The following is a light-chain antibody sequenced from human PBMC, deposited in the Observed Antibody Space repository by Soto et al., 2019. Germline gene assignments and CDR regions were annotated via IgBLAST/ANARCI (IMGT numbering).Light chain of an antibody. CDR1: QSVIANQ. J-gene: IGKJ1*01. Sequence: EIVLTQSPGSLSLSPGERATLSCRASQSVIANQLAWYQQKPGQTPRLLIYGASSRVTDTPDRFSGSGSGTDFTLTISRLEPEDFAVYYCQQYCASTGTFGQGTKVELK. CDR2: GAS. CDR3: QQYCASTGT. V-gene: IGKV3-20*01.